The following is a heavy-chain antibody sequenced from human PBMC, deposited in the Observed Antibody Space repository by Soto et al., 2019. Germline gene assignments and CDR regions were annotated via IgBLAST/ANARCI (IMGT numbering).Heavy chain of an antibody. D-gene: IGHD3-22*01. CDR3: AKGSRGSRPYFFDY. CDR1: GFTISNYA. CDR2: ISGTGGST. V-gene: IGHV3-23*01. Sequence: GGSLRLSCAASGFTISNYAMSWVRQALGKGLEWVSAISGTGGSTYYADSVKGRFTISRDNSRDSLDLQMNSLRAEDTAVYYCAKGSRGSRPYFFDYWGQGIPVTVSS. J-gene: IGHJ4*02.